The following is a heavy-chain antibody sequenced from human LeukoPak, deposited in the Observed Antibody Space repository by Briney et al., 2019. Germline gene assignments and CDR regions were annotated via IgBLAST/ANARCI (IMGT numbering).Heavy chain of an antibody. J-gene: IGHJ6*03. CDR1: GFTFNNYN. V-gene: IGHV3-21*04. CDR2: ITSSGTYI. CDR3: ARGPPGPIFDGLRWLGIYYYYYYYMDV. Sequence: GGSLRLSCAASGFTFNNYNMNWVRQAPGKALEWVSSITSSGTYIFYADSVKGRFTISRDNSKNTLYLQMNSLRAEDTAVYYCARGPPGPIFDGLRWLGIYYYYYYYMDVWGKGTTVTVSS. D-gene: IGHD3-3*01.